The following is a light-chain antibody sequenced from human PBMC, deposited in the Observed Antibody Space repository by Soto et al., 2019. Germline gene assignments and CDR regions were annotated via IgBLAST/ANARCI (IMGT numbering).Light chain of an antibody. Sequence: QSVLTQPPSVSGAPGQRVTISCTGSSSNIGAGYDVHWYHQLPGTAPKLLIYANNNRPSGVPDRFSGSKSGTSASLAITGLQAEDEADYYCQSYESSLSGWVFGGGTKVTVL. CDR2: ANN. CDR1: SSNIGAGYD. CDR3: QSYESSLSGWV. V-gene: IGLV1-40*01. J-gene: IGLJ3*02.